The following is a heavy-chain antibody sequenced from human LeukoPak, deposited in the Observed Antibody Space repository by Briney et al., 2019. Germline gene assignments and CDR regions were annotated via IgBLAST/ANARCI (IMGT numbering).Heavy chain of an antibody. CDR3: AHRKNYYDSSVFDN. J-gene: IGHJ4*02. V-gene: IGHV2-5*02. CDR1: GFSLNSRGVG. Sequence: SGPTLVNPTQTLPLTCTFSGFSLNSRGVGVGWIRQPPGRALEWLALIYWDDDRRYSPSLKSRLTITKDTSKNQVVLTMTNMEPVDTATYFCAHRKNYYDSSVFDNWGQGTLVTVSS. CDR2: IYWDDDR. D-gene: IGHD3-22*01.